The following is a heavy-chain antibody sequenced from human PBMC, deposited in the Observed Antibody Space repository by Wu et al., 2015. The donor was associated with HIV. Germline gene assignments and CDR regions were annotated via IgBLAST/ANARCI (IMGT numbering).Heavy chain of an antibody. CDR2: INPGIGST. D-gene: IGHD3-10*01. CDR1: GYAFTSYY. V-gene: IGHV1-46*01. J-gene: IGHJ3*02. Sequence: QVQLVQSGAEMKKPGASVNISCKASGYAFTSYYIHWVRQAPGQGLEWMGLINPGIGSTYYAEKFQGRVTMTRDTSTNTVNMQLGTLTSEDTAVYYCARDKGSGRGPFDIWGQGAMVTVSS. CDR3: ARDKGSGRGPFDI.